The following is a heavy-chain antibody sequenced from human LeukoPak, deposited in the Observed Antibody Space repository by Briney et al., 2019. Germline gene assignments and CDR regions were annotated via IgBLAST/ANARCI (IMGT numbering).Heavy chain of an antibody. CDR2: INPSGGST. CDR1: GYTFTSYY. D-gene: IGHD1-26*01. Sequence: ASVKVSCKASGYTFTSYYMHWVRQAPGQGLEWMGIINPSGGSTSYAQKFQGRVTMTRDMSTSTVYMELSSLRSEDTAVYYCARHPWDRRDGSGFAFDIWGQGTMVTVSS. CDR3: ARHPWDRRDGSGFAFDI. J-gene: IGHJ3*02. V-gene: IGHV1-46*01.